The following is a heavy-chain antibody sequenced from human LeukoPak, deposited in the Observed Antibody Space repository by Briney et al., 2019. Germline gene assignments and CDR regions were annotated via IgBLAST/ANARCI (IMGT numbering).Heavy chain of an antibody. CDR3: ARDSRYSSSWYGTRYFDY. V-gene: IGHV4-4*02. J-gene: IGHJ4*02. CDR2: IYHSGST. CDR1: GGSISSSNW. Sequence: SETLSLTCAVSGGSISSSNWWSWVRQPPGKGLEWIGEIYHSGSTNYNPSLKSRVTISVDKSKNQFSLKLSSVTAADTAVYYCARDSRYSSSWYGTRYFDYWGQGTLVTVSS. D-gene: IGHD6-13*01.